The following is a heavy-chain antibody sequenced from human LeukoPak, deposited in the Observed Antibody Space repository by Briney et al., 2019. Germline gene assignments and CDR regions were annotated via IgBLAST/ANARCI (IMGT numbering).Heavy chain of an antibody. CDR2: IYTSGST. V-gene: IGHV4-4*07. J-gene: IGHJ3*02. D-gene: IGHD4-17*01. CDR1: GGSISSYY. Sequence: PSETLSLTCTVSGGSISSYYWSWIRQPAGKGLEWIGRIYTSGSTNYNPSLKSRVTMSVDTSKNQSSLKLSSVTAADTAVYYCARGTTVTIWDAFDIWGQGTMVTVSS. CDR3: ARGTTVTIWDAFDI.